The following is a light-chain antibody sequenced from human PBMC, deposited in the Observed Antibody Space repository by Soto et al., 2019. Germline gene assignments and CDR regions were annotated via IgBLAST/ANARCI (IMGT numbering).Light chain of an antibody. CDR2: GAS. J-gene: IGKJ1*01. CDR1: QSVSSTY. Sequence: EIVLTQSPGTLSLSPGERATLSCRASQSVSSTYLAWYQHKSGQAPRLLIYGASSRATGIPDRFSGSGSGTDITLTISRLESEDFAVYFCQQYGSSPPWAFGQGTKLEIK. CDR3: QQYGSSPPWA. V-gene: IGKV3-20*01.